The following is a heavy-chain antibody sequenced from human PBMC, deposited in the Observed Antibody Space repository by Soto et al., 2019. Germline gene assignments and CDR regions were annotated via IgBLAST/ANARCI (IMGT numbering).Heavy chain of an antibody. CDR2: INPNGGVT. Sequence: QVQLVQSGAEVRKPGASVTVSCRSSGDSFNDYYIHWVRQAPGQGFEWMGWINPNGGVTKYAQKFQGWVSMTRDTSIRTVYLQLSRLTSDDTAVYYCAGASGGATATLDYYYFYMDVWGTGTTVTVSS. V-gene: IGHV1-2*04. D-gene: IGHD5-12*01. J-gene: IGHJ6*03. CDR1: GDSFNDYY. CDR3: AGASGGATATLDYYYFYMDV.